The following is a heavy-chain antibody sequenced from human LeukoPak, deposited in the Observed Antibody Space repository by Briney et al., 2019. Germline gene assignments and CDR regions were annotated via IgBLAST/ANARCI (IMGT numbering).Heavy chain of an antibody. Sequence: SETLSLTCSVSGGSISSYYWSWIRQPPGKGLEWIGYIYNSGSTNYNPSLKSRVTISVDTSKNQFSLRLSSVTAADTAVYYCASGTLSFYYMDVWGKGTTVTISS. CDR2: IYNSGST. CDR1: GGSISSYY. D-gene: IGHD3-16*02. V-gene: IGHV4-59*01. CDR3: ASGTLSFYYMDV. J-gene: IGHJ6*03.